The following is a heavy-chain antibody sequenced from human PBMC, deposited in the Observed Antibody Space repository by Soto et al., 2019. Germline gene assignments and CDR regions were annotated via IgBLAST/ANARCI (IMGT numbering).Heavy chain of an antibody. CDR2: MKQDGSEN. J-gene: IGHJ4*02. CDR3: ARLITPRVLDS. Sequence: EVQLVESGGGLVQPGGSLRLSCAASGFTFSNYWMSWVRQAPGKGLEWVANMKQDGSENDYVGSGKGRFTISRDNAKNSLYLQMNSLTTEDTAVYYCARLITPRVLDSWGQGTLVTVSS. CDR1: GFTFSNYW. V-gene: IGHV3-7*05. D-gene: IGHD1-20*01.